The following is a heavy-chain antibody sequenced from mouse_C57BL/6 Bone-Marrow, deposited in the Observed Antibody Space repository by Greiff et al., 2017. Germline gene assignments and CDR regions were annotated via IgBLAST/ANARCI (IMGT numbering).Heavy chain of an antibody. CDR1: GYTFTSYR. V-gene: IGHV1-64*01. Sequence: VQLQQPGAELVKPGASVKLSCKASGYTFTSYRMPWVKQRPGQGLEWIGMIHPNSGSTNYNEKFKSKDTLTVDKSSRTAYMQLSSLTSEDSAVYYCASPPDYWGQGTTLTVSS. CDR2: IHPNSGST. J-gene: IGHJ2*01. CDR3: ASPPDY.